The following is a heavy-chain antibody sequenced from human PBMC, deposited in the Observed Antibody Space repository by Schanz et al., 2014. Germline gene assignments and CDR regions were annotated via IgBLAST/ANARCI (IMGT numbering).Heavy chain of an antibody. CDR3: ARDNLVSSSWYNYYGMDV. V-gene: IGHV1-18*01. Sequence: QVQLVQSGAEVKKPGASVKVSCKASGYTFTDYGVIWVRQAPGQGLEWMGWISAYNGNTNYAQKLQGRVTMTTDTSTSTAYMELRSLRSDDTAVYYCARDNLVSSSWYNYYGMDVWGQGTTVTVSS. J-gene: IGHJ6*02. D-gene: IGHD6-13*01. CDR1: GYTFTDYG. CDR2: ISAYNGNT.